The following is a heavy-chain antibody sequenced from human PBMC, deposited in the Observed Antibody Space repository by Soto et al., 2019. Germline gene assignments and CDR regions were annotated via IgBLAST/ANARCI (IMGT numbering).Heavy chain of an antibody. Sequence: QVQLVESGGGVVQPGRSLRLSCAASGFTFSSYGMHWVRQAPGKGLEWVAVISYDGSNKYYADSVKGRFTISRDNSKNPLDQAMNRLRAEDKGGYYCAKDRGGGYCSGGSCYSYYYYGMDVWGQGTTVTVSS. CDR2: ISYDGSNK. J-gene: IGHJ6*02. D-gene: IGHD2-15*01. CDR3: AKDRGGGYCSGGSCYSYYYYGMDV. V-gene: IGHV3-30*18. CDR1: GFTFSSYG.